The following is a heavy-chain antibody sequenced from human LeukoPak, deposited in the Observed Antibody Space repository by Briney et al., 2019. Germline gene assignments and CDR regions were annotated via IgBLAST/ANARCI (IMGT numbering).Heavy chain of an antibody. V-gene: IGHV3-21*01. CDR1: GFTFSSYS. CDR2: ISSSSSYI. CDR3: AKDGGGEYQLLYYYYYMDV. Sequence: PGGSLRLSCAASGFTFSSYSMNWVRQAPGKGLEWVSSISSSSSYIYYADSVKGRFTISRDNAKNSLYLQLNSLRTEDTAVYHCAKDGGGEYQLLYYYYYMDVWGKGTTVTVSS. D-gene: IGHD2-2*01. J-gene: IGHJ6*03.